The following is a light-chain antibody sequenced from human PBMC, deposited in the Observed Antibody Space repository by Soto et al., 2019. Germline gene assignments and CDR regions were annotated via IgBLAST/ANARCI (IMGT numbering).Light chain of an antibody. CDR2: AAS. V-gene: IGKV1-39*01. CDR1: QSIRSY. Sequence: DIQMTQSPSSLSASEGDRVTITCRASQSIRSYLNWYQQRPGKAPTILIYAASSLQSGVPSRFSGSGSGTDFTLTISSLQPEDFATYYCQQSYTTPRTFGQGTKVEIK. J-gene: IGKJ1*01. CDR3: QQSYTTPRT.